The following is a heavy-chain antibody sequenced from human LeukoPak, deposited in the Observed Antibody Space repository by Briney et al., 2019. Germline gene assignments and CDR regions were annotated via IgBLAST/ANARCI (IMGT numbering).Heavy chain of an antibody. CDR3: ARSSRFCSSSRCDGWYFDY. CDR1: GVTFSSYW. V-gene: IGHV3-7*01. CDR2: IKQDGSEK. Sequence: GGSLRLSCAASGVTFSSYWMSWVRQAPGKGLEWVANIKQDGSEKYYVDSVRGRFTISRDNAKNSLYLQMNSLRAEDTAVHYCARSSRFCSSSRCDGWYFDYWGQGTLVTVSS. J-gene: IGHJ4*02. D-gene: IGHD2-2*01.